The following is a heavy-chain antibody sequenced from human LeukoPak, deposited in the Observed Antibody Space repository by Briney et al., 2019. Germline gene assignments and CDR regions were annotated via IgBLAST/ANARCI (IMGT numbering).Heavy chain of an antibody. D-gene: IGHD6-13*01. CDR1: GYTFTSYG. Sequence: ASVKVSCKACGYTFTSYGISWVRQAPGQGLEWMGWVSAYNGNANYAQKLQGRVTMTTDTSTSTAYMELRSLRSDDTAVYYCAARRQQTFDYWGQGTLVTVSS. CDR3: AARRQQTFDY. J-gene: IGHJ4*02. V-gene: IGHV1-18*01. CDR2: VSAYNGNA.